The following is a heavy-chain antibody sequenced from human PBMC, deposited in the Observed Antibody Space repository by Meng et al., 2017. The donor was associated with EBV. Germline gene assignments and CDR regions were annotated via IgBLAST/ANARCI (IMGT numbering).Heavy chain of an antibody. CDR3: ARSGATIFGVVIPTYYFDY. CDR2: INAGTGNT. Sequence: GAPFKRTGASVMVSCQSSGYTFTSSAMQWIRQATGQRLEWRGWINAGTGNTKYSKKSQGSVTITRDTSASTAYMELSSLRSEDTAVYYCARSGATIFGVVIPTYYFDYWGQGTLVTVAS. J-gene: IGHJ4*02. V-gene: IGHV1-3*01. CDR1: GYTFTSSA. D-gene: IGHD3-3*01.